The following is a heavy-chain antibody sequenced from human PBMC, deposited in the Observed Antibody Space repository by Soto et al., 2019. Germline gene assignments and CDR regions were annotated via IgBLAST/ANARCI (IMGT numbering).Heavy chain of an antibody. Sequence: QPGGSLRLSCAASGFTFSSYAMSWVRQAPGKGLEWVSAISGSGGSTYYADSVKGRFTISRDNSKNTLYLQMNSLRAEDTAVYYCAKGPNTSGGVIVPVDYWGQGTLVTVSS. CDR1: GFTFSSYA. CDR2: ISGSGGST. D-gene: IGHD3-16*02. CDR3: AKGPNTSGGVIVPVDY. J-gene: IGHJ4*02. V-gene: IGHV3-23*01.